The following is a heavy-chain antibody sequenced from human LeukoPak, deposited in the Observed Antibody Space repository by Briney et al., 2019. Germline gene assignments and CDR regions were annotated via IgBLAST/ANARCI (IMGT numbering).Heavy chain of an antibody. CDR2: ISGSGGST. CDR1: GFTFSSYA. J-gene: IGHJ4*02. V-gene: IGHV3-23*01. D-gene: IGHD3-22*01. CDR3: ARGLGVKYYYDSSGYPPDY. Sequence: PGGSLRLSCAASGFTFSSYAMSWVRQVPGKGLEWVSAISGSGGSTYYADSVKGRFTISRDNSKNTLYLQMNSLRAEDTAVYYCARGLGVKYYYDSSGYPPDYWGQGTLVTVSS.